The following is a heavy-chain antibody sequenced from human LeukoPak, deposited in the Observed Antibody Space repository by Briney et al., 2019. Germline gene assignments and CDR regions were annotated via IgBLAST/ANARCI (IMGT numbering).Heavy chain of an antibody. CDR3: ARIRDTAMVTAPFDY. CDR2: VNPNSGST. D-gene: IGHD5-18*01. V-gene: IGHV1-2*02. J-gene: IGHJ4*02. Sequence: ASVKVSCKASGYTFTGYYMHWVRQAPGQGLEWMGWVNPNSGSTNYAQKFQGRVTMTRDTSISTAYMELSRLRSDDTAVYYCARIRDTAMVTAPFDYWGQGTLVTVSS. CDR1: GYTFTGYY.